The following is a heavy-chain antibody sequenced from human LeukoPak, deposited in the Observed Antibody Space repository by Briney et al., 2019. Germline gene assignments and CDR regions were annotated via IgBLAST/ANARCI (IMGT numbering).Heavy chain of an antibody. Sequence: WGSLRLSCAASGFTFSSYGMHWVRQAPGKGLEWVAIISYDGSKKYYGDSVKGRFTISRDNSKNTLYLQMNSLRAEDTAVYYCAKAYYGSGSPLDWFDPWGQGTLVTVSS. J-gene: IGHJ5*02. V-gene: IGHV3-30*18. CDR2: ISYDGSKK. D-gene: IGHD3-10*01. CDR1: GFTFSSYG. CDR3: AKAYYGSGSPLDWFDP.